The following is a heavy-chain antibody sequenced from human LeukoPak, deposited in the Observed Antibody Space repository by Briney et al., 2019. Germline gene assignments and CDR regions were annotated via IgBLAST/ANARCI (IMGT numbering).Heavy chain of an antibody. V-gene: IGHV3-66*01. J-gene: IGHJ4*02. Sequence: SGGSLRLSCAASGFTVSSNYMSWVRQAPGKGLEWVSVIYSGGSTYYADSVKGRFTISRDNSKNTLYLQMNSLRAEDTAVYYCAGFWNNMVRGVIGGTSDYWGQGTLVTVSS. CDR3: AGFWNNMVRGVIGGTSDY. D-gene: IGHD3-10*01. CDR1: GFTVSSNY. CDR2: IYSGGST.